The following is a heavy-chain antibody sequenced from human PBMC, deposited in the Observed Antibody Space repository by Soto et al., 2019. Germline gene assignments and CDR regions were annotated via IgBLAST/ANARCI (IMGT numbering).Heavy chain of an antibody. J-gene: IGHJ5*02. D-gene: IGHD6-19*01. Sequence: EVQLVESGGGLIQPGGSLRLSCAASGFTFSNHGMNWVRQASGKGLEWISYISSSSSMIYYADSVKGRFTISRDNAKNSLYLQMNSLRAEDTAVYYCARVRGAVAEESWGQGTLVTVSS. CDR1: GFTFSNHG. V-gene: IGHV3-48*01. CDR2: ISSSSSMI. CDR3: ARVRGAVAEES.